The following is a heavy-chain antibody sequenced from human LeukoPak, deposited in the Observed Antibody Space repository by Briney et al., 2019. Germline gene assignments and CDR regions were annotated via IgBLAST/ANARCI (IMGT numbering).Heavy chain of an antibody. Sequence: SETLSLTCTVSGDSINSGDFYWTWIRQPPGKGLEWIGCIYHSGSTYYNPSLKSRVTISVDRSKNQFSLKLSSVTAADTAVYYCARGKQIVVVPAARRKGAFDIWGQGTMVTVSS. CDR2: IYHSGST. CDR1: GDSINSGDFY. D-gene: IGHD2-2*01. V-gene: IGHV4-30-4*01. CDR3: ARGKQIVVVPAARRKGAFDI. J-gene: IGHJ3*02.